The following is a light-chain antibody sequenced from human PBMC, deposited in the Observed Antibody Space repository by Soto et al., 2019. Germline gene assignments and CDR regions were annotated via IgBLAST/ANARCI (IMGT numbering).Light chain of an antibody. J-gene: IGLJ1*01. Sequence: QSVLTQPPSVSAAPGQKVTISCSGSSSNIGNNYVSWYQQLPGTAPKLLIYENNKRPSGVPDRFSGSKSGTSASLTVSGLQAEDEADYYCSSYAGTNNFYVFGTGTKVTVL. CDR3: SSYAGTNNFYV. CDR1: SSNIGNNY. V-gene: IGLV1-51*02. CDR2: ENN.